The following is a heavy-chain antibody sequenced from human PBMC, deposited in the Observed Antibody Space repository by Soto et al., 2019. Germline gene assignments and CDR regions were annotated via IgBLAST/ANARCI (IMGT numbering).Heavy chain of an antibody. D-gene: IGHD3-16*01. CDR1: RDTFNKYA. CDR3: ARGESYLGV. J-gene: IGHJ6*02. V-gene: IGHV1-69*01. CDR2: IIPIFSSR. Sequence: QVQLVQSGAEVKKPGSSVKVSCKTSRDTFNKYAFNWVRQAPGQGLEWMGWIIPIFSSRNYAEKFQGRVTIIADDSTSTACMELRSLRFEVTAVYDWARGESYLGVWGQGTTVTVSS.